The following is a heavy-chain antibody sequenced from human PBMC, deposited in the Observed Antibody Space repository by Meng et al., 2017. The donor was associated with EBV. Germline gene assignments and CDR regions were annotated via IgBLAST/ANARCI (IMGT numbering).Heavy chain of an antibody. V-gene: IGHV1-69*06. CDR1: GGTFSSYA. CDR3: ARAEIAAAGRLDY. J-gene: IGHJ4*02. Sequence: QVQRVRSGAEEKKPGSSVKVSCKASGGTFSSYAISWVRQAPGQGLEWMGGIIPIFGTANYAQKFQGRVTITADKSTSTAYMQLSSLRSEDTAVYYCARAEIAAAGRLDYWGQGTLVTVSS. CDR2: IIPIFGTA. D-gene: IGHD6-13*01.